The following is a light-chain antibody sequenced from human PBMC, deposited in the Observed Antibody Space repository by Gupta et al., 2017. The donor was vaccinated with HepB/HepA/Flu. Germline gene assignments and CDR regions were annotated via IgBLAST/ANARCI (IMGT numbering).Light chain of an antibody. J-gene: IGLJ3*02. CDR2: YKN. CDR1: SSNIGNNY. V-gene: IGLV1-51*01. CDR3: GTWDSSLSAVV. Sequence: QSVWTQPPSASAAPGQKVTISCSGSSSNIGNNYVSWYQQLPGTPPKLLIDYKNNRPSGIPDRFSCSNSGTSATLGITVLPTEEEADDYCGTWDSSLSAVVFGGGTKLTVL.